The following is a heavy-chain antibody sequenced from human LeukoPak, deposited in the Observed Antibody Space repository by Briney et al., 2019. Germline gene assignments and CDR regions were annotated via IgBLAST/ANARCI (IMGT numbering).Heavy chain of an antibody. CDR1: GVSISIYY. CDR3: ARAPDPYHFDY. V-gene: IGHV4-59*01. J-gene: IGHJ4*02. Sequence: SETLSLTCTVSGVSISIYYWSWIRQPPGKGLEWIGYIYYSGSTNYNPSLKSRVTISVDTSKNQFSLKLSSVTAADTAVYYCARAPDPYHFDYWGQGTLVTVSS. CDR2: IYYSGST.